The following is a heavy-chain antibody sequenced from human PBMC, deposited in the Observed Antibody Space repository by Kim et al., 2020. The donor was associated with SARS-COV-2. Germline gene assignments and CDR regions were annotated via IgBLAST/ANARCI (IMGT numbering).Heavy chain of an antibody. J-gene: IGHJ4*02. CDR2: IWYDGSNK. D-gene: IGHD6-19*01. Sequence: GGSLRLSCAASGFTFSSYGMHWVRQAPGKGLEWVAVIWYDGSNKYYADSVKGRFTISRDNSKNTLYLQMNSLRAEDTAVYYCARDGGSGWYEYIDYWGQGTLVTVSS. V-gene: IGHV3-33*01. CDR3: ARDGGSGWYEYIDY. CDR1: GFTFSSYG.